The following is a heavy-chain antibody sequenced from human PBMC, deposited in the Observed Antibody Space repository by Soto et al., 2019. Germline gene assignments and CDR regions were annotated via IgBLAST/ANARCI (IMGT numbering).Heavy chain of an antibody. J-gene: IGHJ5*02. D-gene: IGHD3-9*01. CDR3: AIAPGSAGYRPLLS. CDR2: ISTYNGNT. CDR1: GYTFTNYG. Sequence: QVQLVQSGGEVKKPGASVKVSCKASGYTFTNYGISWVRRAPGQGLEWMGWISTYNGNTQYARKFQGRATMTTDPTTTLASMQLRSPRSLATPVSSCAIAPGSAGYRPLLSWGQGTLLTVSS. V-gene: IGHV1-18*01.